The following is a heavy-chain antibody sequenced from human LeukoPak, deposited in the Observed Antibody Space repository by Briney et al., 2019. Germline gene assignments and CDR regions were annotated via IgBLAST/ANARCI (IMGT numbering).Heavy chain of an antibody. CDR1: GYTFTGYY. Sequence: ASVKVSCKASGYTFTGYYMHWVRQAPGQGLEWMGWINPNSGGTNYAQKFQGRVTMTRDTSISTAYMELSRLRSDDTAVYYCARVSFAAMAQFDPWGQGTLVTVSS. CDR3: ARVSFAAMAQFDP. V-gene: IGHV1-2*02. CDR2: INPNSGGT. J-gene: IGHJ5*02. D-gene: IGHD5-18*01.